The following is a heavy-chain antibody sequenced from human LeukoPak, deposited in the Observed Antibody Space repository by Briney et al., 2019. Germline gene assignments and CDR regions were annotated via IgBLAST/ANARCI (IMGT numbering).Heavy chain of an antibody. J-gene: IGHJ4*02. CDR3: ARVNQYHYYGSGRYDY. CDR1: GYTFTGYY. V-gene: IGHV1-2*02. Sequence: GASVKVSCKASGYTFTGYYMHWVRQAPGQGLEWMGWINPNSGGTNYAQKFQGRVTMTRDTSISTAYMELSRLRSDDTAVYYCARVNQYHYYGSGRYDYWGQGTLVTVSS. D-gene: IGHD3-10*01. CDR2: INPNSGGT.